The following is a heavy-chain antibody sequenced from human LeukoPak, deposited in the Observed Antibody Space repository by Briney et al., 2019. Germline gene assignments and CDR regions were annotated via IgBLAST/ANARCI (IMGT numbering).Heavy chain of an antibody. CDR1: GFTFSSYS. V-gene: IGHV3-21*01. J-gene: IGHJ6*02. Sequence: GGSLRLSCAASGFTFSSYSMNWVRQAPGQGLEWVSSISSSSSYIYYADSVKGRFTISRDNAKNSLYLQMNSLRAEDPAVYYRAFIAAAVGYGMDVWGQGTTVTVSS. D-gene: IGHD6-13*01. CDR2: ISSSSSYI. CDR3: AFIAAAVGYGMDV.